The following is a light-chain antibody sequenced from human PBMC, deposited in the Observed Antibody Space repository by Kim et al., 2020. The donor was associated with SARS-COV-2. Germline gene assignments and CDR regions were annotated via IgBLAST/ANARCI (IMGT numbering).Light chain of an antibody. CDR2: ASS. V-gene: IGKV1-27*01. Sequence: ATVRSKSTITCLASQGINNHIAWYQHEPEEVPKLLIHASSTLQSGFPSRFSGSGSGTEFTLTINNLQPEDVATYYCQKYNSAPWTFGKGTKVDIK. CDR3: QKYNSAPWT. J-gene: IGKJ1*01. CDR1: QGINNH.